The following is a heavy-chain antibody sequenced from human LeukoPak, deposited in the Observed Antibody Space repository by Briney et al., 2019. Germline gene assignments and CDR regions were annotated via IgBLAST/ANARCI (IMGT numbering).Heavy chain of an antibody. J-gene: IGHJ5*02. CDR1: SGFISTYY. Sequence: PSETLSLTCTVSSGFISTYYWSWIRQPPGKGLEWIGYIHYSGSTNYNPSLKSRVSISVGTSKSHFSLKLTSVTAADTAVYYCARDRSGSTYYRFWFDPWGQGTLVTVSS. CDR3: ARDRSGSTYYRFWFDP. V-gene: IGHV4-59*01. CDR2: IHYSGST. D-gene: IGHD1-26*01.